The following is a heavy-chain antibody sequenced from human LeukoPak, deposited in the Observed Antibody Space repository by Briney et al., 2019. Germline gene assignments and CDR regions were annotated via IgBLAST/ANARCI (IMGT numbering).Heavy chain of an antibody. CDR1: GFTFSSYA. D-gene: IGHD3-16*02. CDR2: ISGSGGST. V-gene: IGHV3-23*01. J-gene: IGHJ4*02. CDR3: ARGTAGYHSSYFDY. Sequence: GGSLRLSCAASGFTFSSYAMSWVRQAPGKGLEWVSAISGSGGSTYYADSVKGRFTISRDNSKNTLYLQMNSLRAEDTAVYYCARGTAGYHSSYFDYWGQGTLVTVSS.